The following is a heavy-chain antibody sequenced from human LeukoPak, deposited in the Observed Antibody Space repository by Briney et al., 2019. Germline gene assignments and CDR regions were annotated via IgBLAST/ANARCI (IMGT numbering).Heavy chain of an antibody. CDR3: ARVHYDILTGSLEYYYYYGMDV. CDR1: GGSVYSDTFH. V-gene: IGHV4-61*01. Sequence: SETLSLTCTVSGGSVYSDTFHWSWIRQPPGRGLEWIGYIYHTGSTKYNSSLQSRVTISLDTSRNQFSLNLNSVTAADTAVYYCARVHYDILTGSLEYYYYYGMDVWGQGTTVTVSS. D-gene: IGHD3-9*01. CDR2: IYHTGST. J-gene: IGHJ6*02.